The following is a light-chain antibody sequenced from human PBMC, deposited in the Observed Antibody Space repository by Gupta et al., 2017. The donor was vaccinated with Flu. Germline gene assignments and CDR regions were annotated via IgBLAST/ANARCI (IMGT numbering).Light chain of an antibody. J-gene: IGLJ2*01. CDR1: NIGSKS. CDR3: QVWDSSSDPVV. CDR2: DDS. Sequence: SYVLTQPPSVSVAPGQTARITCGGNNIGSKSVHWYQQKPGQAPVLVVYDDSDWPSGIPERFSGSNSGNTATLTISRVEAGDEADYYCQVWDSSSDPVVFGGGTKLTVL. V-gene: IGLV3-21*02.